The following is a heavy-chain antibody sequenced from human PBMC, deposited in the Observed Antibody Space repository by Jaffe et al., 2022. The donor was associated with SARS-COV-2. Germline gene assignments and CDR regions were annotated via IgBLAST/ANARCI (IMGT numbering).Heavy chain of an antibody. CDR1: GFTFSDYY. CDR3: ARDMSSGWYGRTDLVSFDY. CDR2: ISRSGDSK. Sequence: QVQLVESGGGLVKPGESLRLSCAASGFTFSDYYMTWMRQAPGKGLEWVSYISRSGDSKYYAGSVKGRFTISRDSAKSSLYLQMNSLRAEDTAVYYCARDMSSGWYGRTDLVSFDYWGQGTLVTVSS. V-gene: IGHV3-11*01. J-gene: IGHJ4*02. D-gene: IGHD6-19*01.